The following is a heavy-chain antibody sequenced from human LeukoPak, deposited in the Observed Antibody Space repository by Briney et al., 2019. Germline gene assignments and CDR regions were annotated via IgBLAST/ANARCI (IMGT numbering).Heavy chain of an antibody. CDR2: ISGSGGST. V-gene: IGHV3-23*01. Sequence: PGGSLRLSCAASGFTFSSYAMSWVRQAPGKGLEWVSAISGSGGSTYYADSGKGRFTISRDNSKNTLYLQMNSLRAEDTAVYYCAKGDYGGNLLPFDYWGQGTLVTVSS. CDR3: AKGDYGGNLLPFDY. J-gene: IGHJ4*02. D-gene: IGHD4-23*01. CDR1: GFTFSSYA.